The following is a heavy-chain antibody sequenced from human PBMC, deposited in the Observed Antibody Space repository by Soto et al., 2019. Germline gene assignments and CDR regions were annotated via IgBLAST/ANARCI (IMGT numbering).Heavy chain of an antibody. CDR2: ISAYNGNT. CDR1: GYTFTSYG. CDR3: ARGGSTCISTSCYYYYGMDV. Sequence: ASVKVSCKASGYTFTSYGISWVQQAPGQGLEWMGWISAYNGNTNYAQKLQGRVTMTTDTSTSTAYMVLRSLRSDDTAVYYCARGGSTCISTSCYYYYGMDVWGQGTTVTVSS. D-gene: IGHD2-2*01. J-gene: IGHJ6*02. V-gene: IGHV1-18*01.